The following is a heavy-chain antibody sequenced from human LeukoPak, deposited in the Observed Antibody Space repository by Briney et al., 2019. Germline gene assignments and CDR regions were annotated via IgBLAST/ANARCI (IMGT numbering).Heavy chain of an antibody. V-gene: IGHV3-7*01. CDR2: IKQEGTEK. CDR1: GFTFSSYE. Sequence: GGSLRLSCAASGFTFSSYEMNWVRQAPGKGLEWVANIKQEGTEKYYVDSVKGRFTISRDNAQNSLYLQMNSLRAEDTAVYYCARVGYSYDSSGYYYADYWGQGTLVTVSS. J-gene: IGHJ4*02. D-gene: IGHD3-22*01. CDR3: ARVGYSYDSSGYYYADY.